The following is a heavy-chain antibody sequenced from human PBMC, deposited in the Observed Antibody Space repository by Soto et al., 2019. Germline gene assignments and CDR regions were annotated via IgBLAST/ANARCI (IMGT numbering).Heavy chain of an antibody. CDR3: AKHTLGSYYDFWSGYSPYNWFDP. D-gene: IGHD3-3*01. CDR1: GFTFSSYA. J-gene: IGHJ5*02. CDR2: ISGSGGST. Sequence: GSLRLSCAASGFTFSSYAMSWVRQAPGKGLEWVSAISGSGGSTYYADSVKGRFTISRDNSKNTLYLQMNSLRAEDTAVYYCAKHTLGSYYDFWSGYSPYNWFDPWGQGTLVTVSS. V-gene: IGHV3-23*01.